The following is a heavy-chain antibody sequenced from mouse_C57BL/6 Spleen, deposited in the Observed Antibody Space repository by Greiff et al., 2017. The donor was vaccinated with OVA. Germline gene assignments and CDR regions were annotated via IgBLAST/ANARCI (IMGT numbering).Heavy chain of an antibody. Sequence: EVKVVESGGGLVQPGGSMKLSCVASGFTFSNYWMNWVRQSPEKGLEWVAQIRLKSDNYTTHYAVSMIWRFTITRDDTKSSFYLQMNNLRAEDTGIYYCTGVCYDYEGGYWGQGTTLTVSS. CDR1: GFTFSNYW. J-gene: IGHJ2*01. CDR2: IRLKSDNYTT. D-gene: IGHD2-4*01. CDR3: TGVCYDYEGGY. V-gene: IGHV6-3*01.